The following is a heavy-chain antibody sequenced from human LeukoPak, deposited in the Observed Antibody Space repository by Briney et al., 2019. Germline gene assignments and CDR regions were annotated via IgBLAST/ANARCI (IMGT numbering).Heavy chain of an antibody. D-gene: IGHD2/OR15-2a*01. J-gene: IGHJ4*01. Sequence: SETLSLTCTVSGYSISSGYYWGWIRQPPGKGLEWIGSVSYRGGTYYNPSLKSRVTMSVDTSKNQFSLKLTSVTAADSAVYYCARQPSMAQKTFDYWGHGTLVTVSS. CDR2: VSYRGGT. CDR1: GYSISSGYY. CDR3: ARQPSMAQKTFDY. V-gene: IGHV4-38-2*02.